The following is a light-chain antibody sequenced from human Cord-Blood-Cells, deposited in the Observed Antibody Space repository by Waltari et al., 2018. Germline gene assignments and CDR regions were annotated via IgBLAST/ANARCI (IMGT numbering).Light chain of an antibody. J-gene: IGKJ1*01. CDR3: QQRSNWPPT. Sequence: EIVLTQSPATSSLSPGEIATPSCRASQSVSSYLAWYQQKPGQAPRLLIYDASNRATGIPARFSGSGSGTDFTLTISSLEPEDFAVYYCQQRSNWPPTFGQGTKVEIK. CDR1: QSVSSY. CDR2: DAS. V-gene: IGKV3-11*01.